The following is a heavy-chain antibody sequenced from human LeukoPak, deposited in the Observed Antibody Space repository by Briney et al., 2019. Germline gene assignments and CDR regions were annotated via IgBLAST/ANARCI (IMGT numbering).Heavy chain of an antibody. CDR2: ISYSGST. V-gene: IGHV4-59*01. J-gene: IGHJ6*02. CDR3: AQSNGCSSTSCYVGYYYYGMDV. CDR1: GGFISTYY. Sequence: SETLSLTCTVSGGFISTYYWNWIRQPPGKGLEWIGYISYSGSTNYNPSLKSRVTISVDTSKNQFSLKLSSVTAADTAVYYSAQSNGCSSTSCYVGYYYYGMDVWGQGTTVTVSS. D-gene: IGHD2-2*01.